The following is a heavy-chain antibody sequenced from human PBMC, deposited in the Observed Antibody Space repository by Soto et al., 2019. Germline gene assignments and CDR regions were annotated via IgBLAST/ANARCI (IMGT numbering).Heavy chain of an antibody. CDR3: AREGDDSSGPDAFDI. CDR2: INPNSGGT. D-gene: IGHD3-22*01. Sequence: SVKVSCKASGYTFTGYYMHWVRQAPGQGLEWMGWINPNSGGTNYAQKFQGRVTMTRDTSISTAYMELSRLRSDDTAVYYCAREGDDSSGPDAFDIWGQGTMVTVSS. V-gene: IGHV1-2*02. CDR1: GYTFTGYY. J-gene: IGHJ3*02.